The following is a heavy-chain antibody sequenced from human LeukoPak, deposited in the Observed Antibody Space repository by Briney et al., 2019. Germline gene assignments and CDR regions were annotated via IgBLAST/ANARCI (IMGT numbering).Heavy chain of an antibody. CDR1: GFTFSSYE. J-gene: IGHJ4*02. V-gene: IGHV3-48*03. CDR2: ISSRGSTI. Sequence: GGSLRLSCAACGFTFSSYEMMWLRRAPGKALEWGSYISSRGSTIYYTDCVKVRFTIYRDDAKNSLCLQKTSLRAEDTAVYYCARIRWQPGRVFDYLGQGAMVTVSS. D-gene: IGHD5-24*01. CDR3: ARIRWQPGRVFDY.